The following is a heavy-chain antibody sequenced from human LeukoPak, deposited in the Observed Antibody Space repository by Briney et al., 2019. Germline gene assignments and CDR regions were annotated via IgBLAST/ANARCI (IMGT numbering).Heavy chain of an antibody. Sequence: PGGSLRLSCAASGFTFSSYGMSWVRQAPGKGLEWVSAISGSGGSTYYADSVKGRFTISRDNSKNTLYLQMNSLRAEDTAFYYCAKNSDSLTSIVVLILDSWGQGTLVTVSS. CDR3: AKNSDSLTSIVVLILDS. J-gene: IGHJ4*02. V-gene: IGHV3-23*01. CDR1: GFTFSSYG. CDR2: ISGSGGST. D-gene: IGHD3-22*01.